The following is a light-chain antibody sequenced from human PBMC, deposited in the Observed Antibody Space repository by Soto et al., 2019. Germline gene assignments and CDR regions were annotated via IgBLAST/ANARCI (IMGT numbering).Light chain of an antibody. CDR3: QQRSNWPPT. J-gene: IGKJ4*01. V-gene: IGKV3-11*01. CDR2: DVS. CDR1: QSVTIH. Sequence: EIVLTQSPGTLSLSPGERATLSCRASQSVTIHLVWYQHKPGQAPRLLMYDVSHRATGIPARFSGSGSGTDFTLTISSLEPEDFAAYYCQQRSNWPPTFGGGTKVEI.